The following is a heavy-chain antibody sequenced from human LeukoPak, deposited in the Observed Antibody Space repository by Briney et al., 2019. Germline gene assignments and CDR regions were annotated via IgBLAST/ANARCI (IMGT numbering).Heavy chain of an antibody. V-gene: IGHV3-21*01. CDR3: ARGTLSHSGIIDY. J-gene: IGHJ4*02. CDR2: ISPTSSSK. Sequence: GRSLRLSCAASGFTFDLYSVNWVRQAPGKGLEWVSSISPTSSSKYYADSLRGRFTISRDNAKNSLYLQMSGLRAEDTAMYYCARGTLSHSGIIDYWGQGTLVTVSS. CDR1: GFTFDLYS. D-gene: IGHD3-10*01.